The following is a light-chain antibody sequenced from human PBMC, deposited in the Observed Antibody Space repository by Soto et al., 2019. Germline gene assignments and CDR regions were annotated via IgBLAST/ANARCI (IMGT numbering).Light chain of an antibody. Sequence: EIVMTQSPATLSVSPGERATLACRASQSVSNNLAWYQQKPGQAPRLLIYAASTRATGIPARFSGSGSGTEFTVTISSLQSEDFATYYCQQTYSTPPTFGQGTKVEIK. J-gene: IGKJ1*01. CDR3: QQTYSTPPT. CDR1: QSVSNN. CDR2: AAS. V-gene: IGKV3-15*01.